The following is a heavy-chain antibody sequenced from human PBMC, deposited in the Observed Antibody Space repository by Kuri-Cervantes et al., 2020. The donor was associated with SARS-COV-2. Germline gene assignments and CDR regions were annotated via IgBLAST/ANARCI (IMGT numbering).Heavy chain of an antibody. J-gene: IGHJ5*02. Sequence: SETLSLTCTVSGGSISSSSYYWGWIRQPPGKGLEWIGSIYYSGSTYYNPSLKSRVTISVDRSKNQFSLKLSSVTAADTAVYYCARDRGAYCSSTSCYFGWFDPWGQGTLVTVSS. V-gene: IGHV4-39*07. CDR2: IYYSGST. CDR1: GGSISSSSYY. D-gene: IGHD2-2*01. CDR3: ARDRGAYCSSTSCYFGWFDP.